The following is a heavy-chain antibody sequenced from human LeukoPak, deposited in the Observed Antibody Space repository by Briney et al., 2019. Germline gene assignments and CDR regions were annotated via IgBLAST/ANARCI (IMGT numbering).Heavy chain of an antibody. CDR1: GFTFSSYS. CDR3: AREILAPGKTHDY. Sequence: GGSLRLSCAASGFTFSSYSMNWVRQVPGKGLVWVSRINDDGSATFYADSVKGRFTISRDNAKNTLFLQINSLRAEDTAVYYCAREILAPGKTHDYWGQGTLVTVSS. CDR2: INDDGSAT. J-gene: IGHJ4*02. V-gene: IGHV3-74*01.